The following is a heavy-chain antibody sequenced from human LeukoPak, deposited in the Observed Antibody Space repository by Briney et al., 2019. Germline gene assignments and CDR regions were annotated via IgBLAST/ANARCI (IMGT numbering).Heavy chain of an antibody. J-gene: IGHJ4*02. CDR2: ISGSGGST. V-gene: IGHV3-23*01. CDR3: ARARGITMTSFYDFDY. CDR1: GFTFSSYA. D-gene: IGHD3-22*01. Sequence: GASLRLSCAASGFTFSSYAMSWVRQAPGKGLEWVSAISGSGGSTYYADSVKGRFTISRDNSKNTLYLQMNSLRAEDAAVYYCARARGITMTSFYDFDYWGQGTLVTVSS.